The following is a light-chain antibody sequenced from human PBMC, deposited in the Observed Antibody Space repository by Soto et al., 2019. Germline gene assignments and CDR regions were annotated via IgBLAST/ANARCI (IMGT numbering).Light chain of an antibody. CDR1: SSNIGAGYD. J-gene: IGLJ2*01. V-gene: IGLV1-40*01. CDR3: QSYDSSLVV. Sequence: QAVVTQPPSVSGAPGQRVTISCTGSSSNIGAGYDVHWYQQLPGTAPKLLIYGNSNRPSGVPDRFSGSKSGTSASLVITGLQAEDEADYYCQSYDSSLVVFGGGTKLTVL. CDR2: GNS.